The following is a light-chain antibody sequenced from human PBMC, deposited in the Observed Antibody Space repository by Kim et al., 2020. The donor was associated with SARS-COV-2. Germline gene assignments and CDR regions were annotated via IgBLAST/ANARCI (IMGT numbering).Light chain of an antibody. CDR3: QHYGASPPT. V-gene: IGKV3-20*01. CDR2: AVS. Sequence: LSPGESAPPSCRASHSSGVNFAWYQQKPGRAPKLLIYAVSSRATGIPDRFSGSASGTDLTLSISRLEPEDFAMYYCQHYGASPPTFGQGTRLEIK. CDR1: HSSGVN. J-gene: IGKJ5*01.